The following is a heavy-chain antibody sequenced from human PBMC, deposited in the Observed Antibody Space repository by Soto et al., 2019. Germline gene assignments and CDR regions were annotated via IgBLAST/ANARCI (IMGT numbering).Heavy chain of an antibody. CDR2: INPLSGIP. J-gene: IGHJ4*02. V-gene: IGHV1-69*09. CDR3: AAPACAATWCSPSHNLDH. CDR1: GGTFVRHV. Sequence: QVQLVQSGAEVKKPESSVKVSCKTSGGTFVRHVISWVRQAPGQGPEWMGKINPLSGIPNYAQKFQDIVTLTGDTDSSAAYMELSSLRSDGTAVYYCAAPACAATWCSPSHNLDHWGQGTLVTVSS. D-gene: IGHD2-2*01.